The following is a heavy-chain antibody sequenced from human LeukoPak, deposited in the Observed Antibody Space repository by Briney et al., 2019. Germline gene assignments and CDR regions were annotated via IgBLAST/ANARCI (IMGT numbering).Heavy chain of an antibody. CDR3: ARDKGHYDSSGYPPAFDI. J-gene: IGHJ3*02. D-gene: IGHD3-22*01. Sequence: SETLSLTCTVSGGSISSSSYYWGWIRQPPGKELEWIGSIYYSGSTYYNPSLKSRVTISVDTSKNQFSLKLSSVTAADTAVYYCARDKGHYDSSGYPPAFDIWGQGTMVTVSS. CDR2: IYYSGST. V-gene: IGHV4-39*07. CDR1: GGSISSSSYY.